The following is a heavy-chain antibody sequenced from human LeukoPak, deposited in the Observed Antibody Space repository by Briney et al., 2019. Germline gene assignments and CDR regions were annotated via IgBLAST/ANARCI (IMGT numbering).Heavy chain of an antibody. V-gene: IGHV1-2*06. J-gene: IGHJ4*02. Sequence: GASVKVSCKASGHTFTGYYMHWVRQAPGQGLEWMGRINPNSYGTNYAQKFQGRVTMARDTSISTAYMELSRLRSDDTAVYYCARAGYDLLTLAPDPANDYWGQGTLVTVSS. CDR2: INPNSYGT. CDR3: ARAGYDLLTLAPDPANDY. CDR1: GHTFTGYY. D-gene: IGHD3-9*01.